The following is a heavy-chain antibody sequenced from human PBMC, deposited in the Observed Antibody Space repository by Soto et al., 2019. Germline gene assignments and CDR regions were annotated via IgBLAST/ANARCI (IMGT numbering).Heavy chain of an antibody. Sequence: EVQVLESGGGLAQPGRSLRLSCAVSGLSFSSYAMTWVRQSPGKGLEWVSSISRSGNSTYSADSVRGRFTISRDNSKNTVYLQMNSLRAEDTAVYYCAKDAKSLDWLPTSYYFDFWGQGTLVTVSS. V-gene: IGHV3-23*01. D-gene: IGHD3-9*01. J-gene: IGHJ4*02. CDR2: ISRSGNST. CDR3: AKDAKSLDWLPTSYYFDF. CDR1: GLSFSSYA.